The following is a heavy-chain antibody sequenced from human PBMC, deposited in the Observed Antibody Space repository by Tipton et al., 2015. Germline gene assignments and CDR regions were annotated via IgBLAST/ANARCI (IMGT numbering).Heavy chain of an antibody. CDR2: ISSSTRYT. J-gene: IGHJ4*02. Sequence: QPVQSGGGLVKPGGSLRLSCAASGFTFSSYAMNWGRQVPGKGLEWVSCISSSTRYTAYGDSVQGRFTISRDNAKNALYLQMNSLRVEDTSVYYCARSSGYYTPTYWGQGTLVTVSS. V-gene: IGHV3-21*01. CDR1: GFTFSSYA. CDR3: ARSSGYYTPTY. D-gene: IGHD3-3*01.